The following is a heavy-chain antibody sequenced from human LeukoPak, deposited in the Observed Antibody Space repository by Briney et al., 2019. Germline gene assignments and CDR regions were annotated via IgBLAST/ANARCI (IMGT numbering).Heavy chain of an antibody. V-gene: IGHV3-7*01. CDR2: INKDGSDK. J-gene: IGHJ4*02. CDR3: GRDGTGQFDY. Sequence: GGSRRLSWEALGLPLSSYWMSWVRQAPGKGLEWVANINKDGSDKYCADSVKGRFTISRDNSKNTLYLQMNSLRAEDTAVYYCGRDGTGQFDYWGQGTLVTVSS. CDR1: GLPLSSYW. D-gene: IGHD3-10*01.